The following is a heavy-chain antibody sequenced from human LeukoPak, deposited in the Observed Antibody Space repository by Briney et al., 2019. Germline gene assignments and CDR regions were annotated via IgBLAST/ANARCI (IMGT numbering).Heavy chain of an antibody. D-gene: IGHD5-12*01. J-gene: IGHJ4*02. CDR1: GYTFTSYD. CDR3: ARGNSGYDPWGVNY. V-gene: IGHV1-8*01. CDR2: MNPNSGNT. Sequence: ASVKVSCKASGYTFTSYDINWVRQATGQGLEWMGWMNPNSGNTGYAQKFQGRVTMTRNTSISTAYMELSSLRSEDTAVYYCARGNSGYDPWGVNYWGQGTLVTVPS.